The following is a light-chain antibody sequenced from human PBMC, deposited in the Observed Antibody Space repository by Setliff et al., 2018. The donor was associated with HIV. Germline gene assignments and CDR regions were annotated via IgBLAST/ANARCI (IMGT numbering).Light chain of an antibody. Sequence: QSVLTQPRSVSGSPGQSVTISCTGTSSDVGAYNYVSWYQQHPGKAPKLMISDVSKRPSGVPDRFSGSKSGNTASLTISGLQAEDEADYYCCSYAGSYTVIGGGTKVTVL. J-gene: IGLJ2*01. V-gene: IGLV2-11*01. CDR3: CSYAGSYTV. CDR1: SSDVGAYNY. CDR2: DVS.